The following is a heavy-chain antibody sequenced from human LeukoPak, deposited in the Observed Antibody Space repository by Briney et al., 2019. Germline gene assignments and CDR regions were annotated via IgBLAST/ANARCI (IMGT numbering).Heavy chain of an antibody. J-gene: IGHJ3*02. Sequence: TLSLTCAVYGGSFSGYYWSWIRQPPGKGLEWIGEINHSGSTNYNPSLKSRVTISVDTSKNQFSLKLSSVTAADTAVYYCARGGRIQLWSHFDIWGQGTMVTVSS. V-gene: IGHV4-34*01. CDR1: GGSFSGYY. D-gene: IGHD5-18*01. CDR2: INHSGST. CDR3: ARGGRIQLWSHFDI.